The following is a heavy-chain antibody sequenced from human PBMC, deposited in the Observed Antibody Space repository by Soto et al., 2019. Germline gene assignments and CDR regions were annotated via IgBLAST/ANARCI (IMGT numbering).Heavy chain of an antibody. CDR2: IYSGGST. CDR1: GFTVSSNY. J-gene: IGHJ6*02. Sequence: EVQLVETGGGLIQPGGSLRLSCAASGFTVSSNYMSWVRQAPGKGLEWVSVIYSGGSTYYADSVRGRFTISRDNSKNTLYLQMKSLRAEDTAVYYCARDPPATRHGMDVWGHWTTVTVSS. CDR3: ARDPPATRHGMDV. V-gene: IGHV3-53*02.